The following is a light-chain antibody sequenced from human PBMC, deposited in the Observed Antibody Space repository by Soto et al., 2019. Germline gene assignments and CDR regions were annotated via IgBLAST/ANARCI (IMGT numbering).Light chain of an antibody. CDR1: SSDVGSYEY. Sequence: QSVLIQPPSVSGSPGQSVTISCTGTSSDVGSYEYVSWNQQHPGTVPKPMIYNVNTRPSGVPDRFSGSKPGNTASMTISGLQAEDEANYWCCSYTSSATYPFGRGTQLTVL. CDR2: NVN. V-gene: IGLV2-11*01. J-gene: IGLJ2*01. CDR3: CSYTSSATYP.